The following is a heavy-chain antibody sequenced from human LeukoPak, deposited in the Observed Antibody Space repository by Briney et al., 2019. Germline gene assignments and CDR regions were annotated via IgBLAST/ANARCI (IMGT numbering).Heavy chain of an antibody. V-gene: IGHV3-7*01. CDR1: GFTFSSYA. D-gene: IGHD2-15*01. CDR3: AKGGGNFDC. J-gene: IGHJ4*02. CDR2: IRPDGSET. Sequence: GGSLRLSCAASGFTFSSYAMSWVRQAPGKGLEWVASIRPDGSETFYVDSVRGRFTISRDNAKNSLYLQMTSLRAEDTAVYYCAKGGGNFDCWGQGTLVTVSS.